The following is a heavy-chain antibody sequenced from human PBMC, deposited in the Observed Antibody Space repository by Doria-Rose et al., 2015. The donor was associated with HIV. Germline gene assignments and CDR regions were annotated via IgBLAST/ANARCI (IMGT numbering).Heavy chain of an antibody. CDR2: IDSYDER. Sequence: QITLKESGPVLVKPTETLTLTCTVSGVSLSSPGMGVSWICQPPGKALQWLAIIDSYDERSYKPSLMSRLTISRRTAKGQVVLTMTDMEPVDTATYSCARIKSSGWYHKCSVDSWGQGTLVSVSA. D-gene: IGHD6-13*01. CDR3: ARIKSSGWYHKCSVDS. V-gene: IGHV2-26*01. CDR1: GVSLSSPGMG. J-gene: IGHJ4*02.